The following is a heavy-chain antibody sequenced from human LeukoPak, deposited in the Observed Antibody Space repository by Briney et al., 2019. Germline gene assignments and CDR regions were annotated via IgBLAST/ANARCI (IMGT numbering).Heavy chain of an antibody. Sequence: GGSLRLSCSASGFTFSSYAMHWVRQAPGKGLEYVSAISSNGGSTYYADSVKGRFTISRDNSKNTLYLQMSSLRAEDTAVYYCVKDQARYCSGTSCYDAFDIRGQGTMVTVSS. V-gene: IGHV3-64D*06. J-gene: IGHJ3*02. CDR1: GFTFSSYA. CDR2: ISSNGGST. CDR3: VKDQARYCSGTSCYDAFDI. D-gene: IGHD2-2*01.